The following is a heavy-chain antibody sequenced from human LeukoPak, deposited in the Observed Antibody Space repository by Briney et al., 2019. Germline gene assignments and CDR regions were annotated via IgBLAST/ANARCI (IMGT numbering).Heavy chain of an antibody. CDR2: IKSDGSST. CDR3: TKSDWFDP. D-gene: IGHD3-3*01. CDR1: GFPFSNRW. J-gene: IGHJ5*02. Sequence: GGSLRLSCAASGFPFSNRWMHWVRQAPGKGLLWVSRIKSDGSSTTYADSVKGRFTISRDNAKNTLYLQMNSLRAEDTAVYYCTKSDWFDPWGQGTLVTVSS. V-gene: IGHV3-74*01.